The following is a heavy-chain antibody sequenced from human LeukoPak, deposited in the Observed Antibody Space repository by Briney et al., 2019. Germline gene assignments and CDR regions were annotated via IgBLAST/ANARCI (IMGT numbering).Heavy chain of an antibody. CDR1: GFTFSSYW. CDR2: INSDGSGT. CDR3: ARGDYYDSSGYLNY. Sequence: GGSLRLSCAASGFTFSSYWMHWVRQPPGKGLVWVSRINSDGSGTSYADSVKGRFTISRDNSKNTLYLQMNSLRAEDTAVYYCARGDYYDSSGYLNYWGQGTLVTVSP. V-gene: IGHV3-74*01. J-gene: IGHJ4*02. D-gene: IGHD3-22*01.